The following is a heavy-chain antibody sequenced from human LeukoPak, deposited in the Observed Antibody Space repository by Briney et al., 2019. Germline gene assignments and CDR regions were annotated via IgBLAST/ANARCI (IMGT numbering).Heavy chain of an antibody. J-gene: IGHJ4*02. CDR3: ARVPWYSGSYLDH. CDR2: MNPNSGNT. CDR1: GYTFTSYD. D-gene: IGHD1-26*01. Sequence: ASVKVSCKASGYTFTSYDINWVRQATGQGLEWMGWMNPNSGNTGYAQKFQGRVTMTRNTSISTAYMELSSLRSEDTAVYYCARVPWYSGSYLDHWGQGTLVTVSS. V-gene: IGHV1-8*02.